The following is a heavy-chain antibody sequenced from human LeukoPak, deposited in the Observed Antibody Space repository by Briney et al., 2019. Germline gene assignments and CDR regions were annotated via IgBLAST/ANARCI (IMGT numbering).Heavy chain of an antibody. J-gene: IGHJ4*02. CDR2: INHSGST. CDR3: ARSSSWKLGYDY. V-gene: IGHV4-34*08. Sequence: GSLRLSCAASGFTFSSYSMNWVRQAPGKGLEWIGEINHSGSTNYNPSLKSRVTISVDTSKNQFSLKLSSVTAADTAVYYCARSSSWKLGYDYWGQGTLVTVSS. D-gene: IGHD6-13*01. CDR1: GFTFSSYS.